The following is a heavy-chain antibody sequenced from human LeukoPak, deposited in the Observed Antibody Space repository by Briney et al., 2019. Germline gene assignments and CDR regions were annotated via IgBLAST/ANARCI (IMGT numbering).Heavy chain of an antibody. CDR2: INWNGGST. J-gene: IGHJ5*02. CDR1: GFTFDDYG. Sequence: GGSLRLSCAASGFTFDDYGMSWVRQAPGKGLEWVSGINWNGGSTGYADSVKGRFTISRDNAKNSLYLQMNSLRAEDTALYYCARGGVGATTYVWFDPWGQGTLVTVSS. CDR3: ARGGVGATTYVWFDP. V-gene: IGHV3-20*04. D-gene: IGHD1-26*01.